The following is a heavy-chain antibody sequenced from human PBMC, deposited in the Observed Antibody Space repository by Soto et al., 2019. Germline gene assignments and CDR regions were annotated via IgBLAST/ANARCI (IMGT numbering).Heavy chain of an antibody. Sequence: QVQLVQSGAEVRKPGASVKVSCMATGYTLTTYGISWVRLAPGQGLQWMGWISAHNGNTKYAQKFQDRVTLTTDTCTSTAYMELRSLRSDDTALYYCARDRRGSSAGLDYWGQGTLVTVSS. CDR1: GYTLTTYG. D-gene: IGHD6-13*01. V-gene: IGHV1-18*01. CDR3: ARDRRGSSAGLDY. J-gene: IGHJ4*02. CDR2: ISAHNGNT.